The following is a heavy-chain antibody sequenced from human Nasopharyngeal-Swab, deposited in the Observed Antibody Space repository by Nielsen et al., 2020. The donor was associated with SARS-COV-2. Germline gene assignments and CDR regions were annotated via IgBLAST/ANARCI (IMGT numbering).Heavy chain of an antibody. CDR2: INHSGST. D-gene: IGHD5-12*01. Sequence: SETLSLTCAVYGGSFSGYYWSWIRQPPGKGLEWIGEINHSGSTNYNPSFKSRVTISVDTSKNQFSLKLSSVTAADTAVYYCARGSQWLRYFDYWGQGTLVTVSS. J-gene: IGHJ4*02. CDR3: ARGSQWLRYFDY. V-gene: IGHV4-34*01. CDR1: GGSFSGYY.